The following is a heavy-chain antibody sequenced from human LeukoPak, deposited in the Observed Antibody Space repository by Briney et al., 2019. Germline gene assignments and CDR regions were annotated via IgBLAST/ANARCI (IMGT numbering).Heavy chain of an antibody. D-gene: IGHD5-18*01. V-gene: IGHV4-59*01. J-gene: IGHJ6*03. Sequence: SQTLSLTCTVSGGSISSYYWSWIRQPPGKGLEWIGYIYYSGSTNYNPSLKSRVTISVDTSKNQFSLKLSSVTATDTAVYYCARDAGYSYGYWLGPYYYYMDVWGKGTTVTVSS. CDR2: IYYSGST. CDR3: ARDAGYSYGYWLGPYYYYMDV. CDR1: GGSISSYY.